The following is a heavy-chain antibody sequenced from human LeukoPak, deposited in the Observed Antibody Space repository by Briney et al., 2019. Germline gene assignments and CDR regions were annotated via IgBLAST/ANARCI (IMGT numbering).Heavy chain of an antibody. D-gene: IGHD3-3*01. V-gene: IGHV3-30*18. J-gene: IGHJ4*02. CDR1: GFIFSRHG. CDR3: AKEGESGYSGGFDH. CDR2: TSADDSDK. Sequence: GGSLRLSCAASGFIFSRHGMHWVRQAPGKGLEWMAFTSADDSDKYYADSVKGRFTISRDNSKNTLYLQLNSLSAEDTAMYYCAKEGESGYSGGFDHWGQGTLVTVSS.